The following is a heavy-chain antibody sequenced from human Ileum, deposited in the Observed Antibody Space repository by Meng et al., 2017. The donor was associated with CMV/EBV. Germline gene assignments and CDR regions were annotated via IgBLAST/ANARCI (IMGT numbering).Heavy chain of an antibody. V-gene: IGHV4-30-4*01. CDR2: ISFSGST. CDR3: ARVRSSSSRYFDY. D-gene: IGHD6-13*01. J-gene: IGHJ4*02. CDR1: GGYICSGDFY. Sequence: VSGGYICSGDFYWTWIRQPPGKGLEWIVYISFSGSTYYNPSLQSRVTISLDTSKNQFSLKLNSVTAADTAVYFCARVRSSSSRYFDYWGQGTLVTVSS.